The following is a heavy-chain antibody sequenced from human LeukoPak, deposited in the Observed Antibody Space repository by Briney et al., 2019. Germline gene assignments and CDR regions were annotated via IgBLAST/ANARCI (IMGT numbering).Heavy chain of an antibody. CDR3: AGFIAAAAYDAFDI. V-gene: IGHV5-51*01. CDR1: GYSFTSYW. D-gene: IGHD6-13*01. J-gene: IGHJ3*02. Sequence: GESLKISCKGSGYSFTSYWIAWVRQMPGKGLEWMGIIYPGDSDTRYSPSFQGQVTISADKSITTAYLQWSSLKASDTAMYYCAGFIAAAAYDAFDIWGQGTMVTVSS. CDR2: IYPGDSDT.